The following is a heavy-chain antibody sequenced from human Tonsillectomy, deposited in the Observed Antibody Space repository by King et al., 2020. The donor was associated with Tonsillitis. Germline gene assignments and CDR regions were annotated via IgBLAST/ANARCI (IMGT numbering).Heavy chain of an antibody. Sequence: VQLVQSGAEVKKPGESLKISCKGSGYSFTSYWIGWVRQMPGKGLEWMGIIYPGDSDTRYSPSFQGQVTISADKSISTAYLQWSSLTASDTAMYYCARAIAVAGTREYFDYWGQGTLVTVSS. CDR3: ARAIAVAGTREYFDY. D-gene: IGHD6-19*01. CDR2: IYPGDSDT. J-gene: IGHJ4*02. CDR1: GYSFTSYW. V-gene: IGHV5-51*01.